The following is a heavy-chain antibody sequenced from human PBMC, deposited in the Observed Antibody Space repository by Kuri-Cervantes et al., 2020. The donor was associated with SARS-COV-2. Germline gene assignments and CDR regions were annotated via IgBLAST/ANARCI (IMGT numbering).Heavy chain of an antibody. D-gene: IGHD6-19*01. V-gene: IGHV3-66*02. J-gene: IGHJ6*02. CDR3: ARVEVAGMSYGMDV. CDR2: IYSGGST. CDR1: GFTVSSNY. Sequence: GSLRLSCVASGFTVSSNYMSWVRQAPGKGLEWVSVIYSGGSTYYADSVKGRFTISRDNSKNTLYLQMNSLRAEDTAVYYCARVEVAGMSYGMDVWGQGTTVTVSS.